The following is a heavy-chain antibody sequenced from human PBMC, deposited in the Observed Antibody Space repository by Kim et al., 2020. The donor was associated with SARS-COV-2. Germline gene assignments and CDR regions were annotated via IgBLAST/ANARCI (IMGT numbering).Heavy chain of an antibody. CDR3: ARLGVGTYDSSGYYFYYGMDV. D-gene: IGHD3-22*01. V-gene: IGHV5-10-1*01. CDR2: IDPSDSYT. J-gene: IGHJ6*02. Sequence: GESLKISCKGSGYSFTSYWISWVRQMPGKGLEWMGRIDPSDSYTNYSPSFQGHVTISADKSISTAYLQWSSLKASDTAMYYCARLGVGTYDSSGYYFYYGMDVWCQGTTVTVSS. CDR1: GYSFTSYW.